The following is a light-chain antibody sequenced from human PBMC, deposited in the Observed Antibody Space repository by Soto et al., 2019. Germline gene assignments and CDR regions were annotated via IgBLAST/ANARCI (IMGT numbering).Light chain of an antibody. J-gene: IGKJ1*01. Sequence: EIVLTQSPGIVSLSPGERATLSCRASQSVSSNYLAWLQQKSGQAPRLLIYGASSRATGIPDRFSGSGSGTDFTLTISGLEPEDFAVYYCQQYGRSPWTFGQGTKVDIK. CDR1: QSVSSNY. CDR3: QQYGRSPWT. CDR2: GAS. V-gene: IGKV3-20*01.